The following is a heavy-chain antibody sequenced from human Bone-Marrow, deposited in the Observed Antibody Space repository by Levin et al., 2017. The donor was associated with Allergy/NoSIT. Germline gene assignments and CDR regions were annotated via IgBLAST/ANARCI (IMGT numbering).Heavy chain of an antibody. CDR1: GFTFRNHF. J-gene: IGHJ6*02. CDR3: VRDDYGDDTKYYGMDL. D-gene: IGHD4-17*01. Sequence: PGESLKISCLASGFTFRNHFMSWVRQAPGKGLEWVAYITSIGASQYYADSVKGRFTISRNNAKKSLYLQMNSLTDEDTAVYYCVRDDYGDDTKYYGMDLWGQGTTVTVSS. CDR2: ITSIGASQ. V-gene: IGHV3-11*01.